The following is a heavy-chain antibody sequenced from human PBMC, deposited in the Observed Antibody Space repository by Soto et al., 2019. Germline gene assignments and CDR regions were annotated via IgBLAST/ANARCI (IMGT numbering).Heavy chain of an antibody. D-gene: IGHD4-17*01. Sequence: GGSLRPSCAASGFTFSSYGMHWVRQAPGKGLEWVAVIWYDGSNKYYADSVKGRFTISRDNSKNTLYLQMNSLRAEDTAVYYCARVYYGGNSDYFDYWGQGTLVTVSS. CDR3: ARVYYGGNSDYFDY. J-gene: IGHJ4*02. CDR1: GFTFSSYG. V-gene: IGHV3-33*01. CDR2: IWYDGSNK.